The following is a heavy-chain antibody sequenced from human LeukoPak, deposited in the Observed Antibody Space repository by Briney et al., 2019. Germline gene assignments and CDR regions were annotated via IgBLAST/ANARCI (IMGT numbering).Heavy chain of an antibody. Sequence: ASVKVSCKASGYTFTSYYMHWVRQAPGQGLEWMGITNPSGGSTSYAQKFQGRVTMTRDTSTSTVYMELSSLRSEDTAVYYCARDVGEGYGGDWGQGTLVTVSS. CDR3: ARDVGEGYGGD. CDR1: GYTFTSYY. D-gene: IGHD3-16*01. CDR2: TNPSGGST. V-gene: IGHV1-46*01. J-gene: IGHJ4*02.